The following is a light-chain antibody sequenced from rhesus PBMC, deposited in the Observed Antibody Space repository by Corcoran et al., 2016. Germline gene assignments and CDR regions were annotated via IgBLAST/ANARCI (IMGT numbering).Light chain of an antibody. CDR2: EAS. CDR1: QGITND. Sequence: DIQMTQSPSSLSASVGDRVTITCRASQGITNDLAWYQQKPGETSKLLIYEASSLQSGIPSRFSGSGSGTDFTLTISSLQSEDFATYYCQHYYSTPYSFGQGTKVEIK. J-gene: IGKJ2*01. CDR3: QHYYSTPYS. V-gene: IGKV1-25*01.